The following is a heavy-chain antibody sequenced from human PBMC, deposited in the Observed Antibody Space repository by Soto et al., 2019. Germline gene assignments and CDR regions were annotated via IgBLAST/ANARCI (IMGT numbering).Heavy chain of an antibody. CDR1: GGTMSTYY. J-gene: IGHJ4*02. D-gene: IGHD7-27*01. V-gene: IGHV4-59*08. Sequence: SGTTYLASTVSGGTMSTYYWSCIRQAPGKGLEWIGYIYYGGSTNYNPSLKSRVTISVDTPKNQFSLKLSSVTAADTAVYYCAKNWNWGSLVHWGQGTLVTVSS. CDR2: IYYGGST. CDR3: AKNWNWGSLVH.